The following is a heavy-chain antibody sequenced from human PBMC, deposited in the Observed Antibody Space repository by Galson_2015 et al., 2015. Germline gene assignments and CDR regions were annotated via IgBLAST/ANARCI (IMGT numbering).Heavy chain of an antibody. D-gene: IGHD2-21*02. V-gene: IGHV3-30*18. CDR1: GFTFSSFG. Sequence: SLRLSCAASGFTFSSFGMHWVRQAPGKGLEWVASIFPDGSKRYYADSVKGRFTISRDNSQNSLSLHMNSLRPDDTARYYCAKTVVTAIRGAYYFDSWGQGSLVSVSS. CDR2: IFPDGSKR. J-gene: IGHJ4*02. CDR3: AKTVVTAIRGAYYFDS.